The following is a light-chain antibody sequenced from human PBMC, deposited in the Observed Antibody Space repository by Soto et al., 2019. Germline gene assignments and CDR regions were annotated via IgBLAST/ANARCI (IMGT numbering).Light chain of an antibody. Sequence: EIVLTQSPATLSLSPGETATLSCRASQSIRVYLAWYQQKPGQPPRLLIYDASIRATGVPARFSGGGSGTDFTLTISGLEPDDFAIYYCQHRGNWPPGATFGGGTKVDIK. CDR3: QHRGNWPPGAT. CDR1: QSIRVY. CDR2: DAS. J-gene: IGKJ4*01. V-gene: IGKV3-11*01.